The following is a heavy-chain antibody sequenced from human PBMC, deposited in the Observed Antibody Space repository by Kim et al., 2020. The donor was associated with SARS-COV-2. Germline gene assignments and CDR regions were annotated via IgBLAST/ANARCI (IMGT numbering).Heavy chain of an antibody. J-gene: IGHJ5*02. CDR3: ARGYSSTWSDH. V-gene: IGHV1-2*02. Sequence: GTNYAQKLQGRVTMTRDTSISTAYMELSRLRSDDTAVYYCARGYSSTWSDHWGQGTLVTVSS. D-gene: IGHD6-13*01. CDR2: GT.